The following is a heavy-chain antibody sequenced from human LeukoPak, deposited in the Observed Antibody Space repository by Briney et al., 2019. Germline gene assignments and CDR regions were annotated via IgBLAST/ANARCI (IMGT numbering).Heavy chain of an antibody. V-gene: IGHV3-33*01. D-gene: IGHD3-22*01. CDR1: GFTLSSYG. J-gene: IGHJ4*02. Sequence: GGSLRLSCAASGFTLSSYGMHWVRQAPGKGLEWVAVIWYDGTNKYYADSVKGRFTISRDNSKNTLYLQMNSLRADDTAVYYCARAAYDSSGYLTLWGQGTLVTVSS. CDR3: ARAAYDSSGYLTL. CDR2: IWYDGTNK.